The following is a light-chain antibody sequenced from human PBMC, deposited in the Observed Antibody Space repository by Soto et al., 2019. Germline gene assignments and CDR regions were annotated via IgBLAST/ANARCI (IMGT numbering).Light chain of an antibody. Sequence: DIQMTQSPPTLSASVGDRVTITCRASQSISTWLAWFQQKPGKAPRLLIFDASSLDSGVPSRFSGSGSGTEFTLTISSLQPDDSASYYCQQYNTNSNTFCQGTKLEIK. CDR3: QQYNTNSNT. CDR2: DAS. J-gene: IGKJ2*01. CDR1: QSISTW. V-gene: IGKV1-5*01.